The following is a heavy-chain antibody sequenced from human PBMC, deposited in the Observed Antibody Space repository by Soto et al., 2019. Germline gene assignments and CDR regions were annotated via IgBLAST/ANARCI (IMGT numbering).Heavy chain of an antibody. D-gene: IGHD6-19*01. Sequence: PGGSLRLSCAASGFTFSSYAMSWVRQAPGKGLEWVSAISGSGGSTYYADSVKGRFTISRDNSKNTLYLQMNSLRAEDTAVYYCAKDHGGAGGWSYAPPYWGQGTLVTVSS. V-gene: IGHV3-23*01. CDR2: ISGSGGST. J-gene: IGHJ4*02. CDR1: GFTFSSYA. CDR3: AKDHGGAGGWSYAPPY.